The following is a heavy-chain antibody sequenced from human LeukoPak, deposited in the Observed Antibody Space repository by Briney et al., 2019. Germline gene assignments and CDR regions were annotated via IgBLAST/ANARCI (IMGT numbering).Heavy chain of an antibody. D-gene: IGHD3-9*01. CDR1: GYTFASYY. Sequence: ASVKVSCKASGYTFASYYMHWVRQAPGQGLEWMGIINPSGGSTSYAQKFQGRVTMTRDTSISTAYMELSRLRSDDTAVYYCARSHYDILTGYYIPFVYWGQGTLVTVSS. V-gene: IGHV1-46*01. J-gene: IGHJ4*02. CDR3: ARSHYDILTGYYIPFVY. CDR2: INPSGGST.